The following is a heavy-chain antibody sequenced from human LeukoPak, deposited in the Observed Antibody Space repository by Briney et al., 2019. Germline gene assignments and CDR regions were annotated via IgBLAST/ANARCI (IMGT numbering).Heavy chain of an antibody. V-gene: IGHV3-7*01. J-gene: IGHJ5*02. CDR3: ARERSGYCTNGVCYSWFAP. Sequence: PGGSLRLSCAASGFTFSSYWMSWVRQAPGKGLEWVANIKQDGSEKYYVDSVKGRFTISRDNAKNSLYLQMNSLRAEDTAVYYCARERSGYCTNGVCYSWFAPWGQGTLVTVSS. D-gene: IGHD2-8*01. CDR1: GFTFSSYW. CDR2: IKQDGSEK.